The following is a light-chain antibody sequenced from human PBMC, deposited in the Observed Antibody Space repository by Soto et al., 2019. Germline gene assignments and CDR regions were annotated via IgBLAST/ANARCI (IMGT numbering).Light chain of an antibody. CDR1: QSVKMY. CDR3: QQSSSTPRT. V-gene: IGKV1-39*01. Sequence: DRQMTQSPSSLSESIGDRVTITCRTSQSVKMYLDWYQHKPGKATKLLIYAASTLQSGVPSRFSGSGSGTGFSLTISGMPRGDFGIYYCQQSSSTPRTFGQGTKLEI. J-gene: IGKJ2*01. CDR2: AAS.